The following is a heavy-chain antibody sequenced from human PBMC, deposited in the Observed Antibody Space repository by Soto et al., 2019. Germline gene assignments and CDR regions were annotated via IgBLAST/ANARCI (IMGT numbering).Heavy chain of an antibody. CDR2: ITSGGST. D-gene: IGHD3-3*01. J-gene: IGHJ4*02. CDR1: GFTVSSDY. V-gene: IGHV3-66*01. CDR3: ARDILGGPDDCWH. Sequence: EVQLVESGGGLVQPGGSLRLSCAASGFTVSSDYMTWVRQAPGKGLEWVAVITSGGSTYYAAYVKDRFAISRDSSKNTLYLQMSSLRVEDTAVDYCARDILGGPDDCWHGGQGTQVTVSS.